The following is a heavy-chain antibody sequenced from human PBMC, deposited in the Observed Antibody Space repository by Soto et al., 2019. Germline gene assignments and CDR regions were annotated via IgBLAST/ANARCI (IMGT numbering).Heavy chain of an antibody. D-gene: IGHD1-20*01. V-gene: IGHV4-30-4*01. J-gene: IGHJ6*02. CDR3: ASVRYRGGMDV. CDR1: GCSISSGDYY. CDR2: IYYRGNT. Sequence: QVQLQESGPGLVKPSQTLSLPCTVSGCSISSGDYYWSWIRQPPGKGLEWIGNIYYRGNTIYNPSLKSRVIISVDPSKIQFSLKRSSVTAADTAVYYCASVRYRGGMDVWGQGTMVTVSS.